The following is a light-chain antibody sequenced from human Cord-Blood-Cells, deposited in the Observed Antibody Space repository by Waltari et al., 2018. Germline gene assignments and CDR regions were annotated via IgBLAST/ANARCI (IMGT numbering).Light chain of an antibody. Sequence: ELLFTQSPATLSLSPGERATPSCRASQSVSSYLARYQQKPGQAPSLLIYDSSNRATGIPARFSGSGSGTDFTLTISSLEPEDFAVYDCQQRSNWPPTFGGETKVEIK. CDR3: QQRSNWPPT. CDR1: QSVSSY. CDR2: DSS. J-gene: IGKJ4*01. V-gene: IGKV3-11*01.